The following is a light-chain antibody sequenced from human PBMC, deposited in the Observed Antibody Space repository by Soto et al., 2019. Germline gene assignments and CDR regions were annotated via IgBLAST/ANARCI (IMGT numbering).Light chain of an antibody. Sequence: QSVLTQPPSVSGAPGQRVTISCTGSSSSFGAGYDVHWYQQIPGTAPKLLIFANSNRPSGVPDRFSGSKSGTSASLAISGLQTEDEADYYCQSYDADFVIFGGGTKLTVL. CDR2: ANS. CDR1: SSSFGAGYD. V-gene: IGLV1-40*01. CDR3: QSYDADFVI. J-gene: IGLJ2*01.